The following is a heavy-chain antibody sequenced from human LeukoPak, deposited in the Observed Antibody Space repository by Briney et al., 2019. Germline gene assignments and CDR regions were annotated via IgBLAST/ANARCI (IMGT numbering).Heavy chain of an antibody. V-gene: IGHV3-7*01. CDR3: LPGKGY. CDR2: TSPDGNEK. Sequence: GGSLRLSCAAYGLTFNTYWMNWVRQAPGKGLEWVANTSPDGNEKYYADFVKGRFSIFRDNANSILYLQMNSLRGEDTAVYYCLPGKGYWGQGTLVTVSS. CDR1: GLTFNTYW. D-gene: IGHD4-23*01. J-gene: IGHJ4*02.